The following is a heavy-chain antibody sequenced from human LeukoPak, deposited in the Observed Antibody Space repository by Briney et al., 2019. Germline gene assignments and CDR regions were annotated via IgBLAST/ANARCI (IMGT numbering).Heavy chain of an antibody. Sequence: PGGSLRLSCADSGVTLSSYWMSRVRPAPGKGLEWVANIKQDGSEKYYVDSVKGRFTISRDNAKNSLYLQMNSLRAEDTAVYYCARDLMVRGRDAFDIWGQGTMVTVSS. CDR1: GVTLSSYW. CDR2: IKQDGSEK. V-gene: IGHV3-7*01. D-gene: IGHD3-10*01. J-gene: IGHJ3*02. CDR3: ARDLMVRGRDAFDI.